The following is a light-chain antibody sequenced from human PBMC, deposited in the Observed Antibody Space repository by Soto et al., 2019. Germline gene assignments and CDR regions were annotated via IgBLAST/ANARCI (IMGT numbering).Light chain of an antibody. V-gene: IGKV4-1*01. J-gene: IGKJ1*01. CDR3: QQYYNTPQT. Sequence: DIVMTQSPDSLAVSLGERATINCKSSQSVLYSSNNKNYLAWYQQKAGQPPKLLFYWASTRESGVPDRLSGSGSGADFTLTISSLQAEDVAVYYCQQYYNTPQTFGQGTKVEIK. CDR1: QSVLYSSNNKNY. CDR2: WAS.